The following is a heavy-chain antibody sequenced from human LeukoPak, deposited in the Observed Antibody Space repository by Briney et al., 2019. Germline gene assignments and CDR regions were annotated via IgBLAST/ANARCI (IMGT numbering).Heavy chain of an antibody. Sequence: GGSLRLSCTASGFTFSDYWMTWVRQAPGKGPEWVANIKQDGSQRYYVDSVRGRFTISRDNAKNSLFLQMNGLRAEDTAVYYCARRGGSSSRRSPIDYWGQGTLVTVPS. CDR2: IKQDGSQR. CDR3: ARRGGSSSRRSPIDY. V-gene: IGHV3-7*01. D-gene: IGHD6-6*01. J-gene: IGHJ4*02. CDR1: GFTFSDYW.